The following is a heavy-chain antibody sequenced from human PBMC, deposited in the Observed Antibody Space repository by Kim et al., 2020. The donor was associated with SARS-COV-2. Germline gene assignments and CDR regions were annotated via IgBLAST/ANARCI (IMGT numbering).Heavy chain of an antibody. J-gene: IGHJ5*02. CDR1: GGTFSSYA. CDR2: IIPIFGTA. CDR3: ARDLCGGVDCYSVNWFDP. Sequence: SVKVSCKASGGTFSSYAISWVRQAPGQGLEWMGGIIPIFGTANYAQKFQGRVTITADESTSTAYMELSSLRSEDTAVYYCARDLCGGVDCYSVNWFDPWGQGTLVTVSS. V-gene: IGHV1-69*13. D-gene: IGHD2-21*02.